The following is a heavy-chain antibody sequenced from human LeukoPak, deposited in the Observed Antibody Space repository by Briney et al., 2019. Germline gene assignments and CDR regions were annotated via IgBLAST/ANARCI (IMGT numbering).Heavy chain of an antibody. CDR2: IYYSGST. CDR3: ARDAYSYGQPSTYYYYMDV. D-gene: IGHD5-18*01. Sequence: PSETLSLTCGVSGGSISSNNWWSWVRQPPGQGLEWIGEIYYSGSTYYNPSLKSRVTISVDTSKNQFSLKLSSVTAADTAVYYCARDAYSYGQPSTYYYYMDVWGKGTTVTVSS. V-gene: IGHV4-4*02. J-gene: IGHJ6*03. CDR1: GGSISSNNW.